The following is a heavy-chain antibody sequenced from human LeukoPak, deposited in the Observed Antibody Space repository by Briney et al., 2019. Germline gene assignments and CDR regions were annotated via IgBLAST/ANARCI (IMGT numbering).Heavy chain of an antibody. CDR1: GFTFSSYA. Sequence: PGGSLRLSCAASGFTFSSYAMSWVRQAPGKGLEWVSAISGSGGSTYYADSVKGRFTISRDNSKNTLYLQMNSLRAEDTAVYYCAKDLLLDYGDYLGPYSWFDPWGQGTLVTVSS. D-gene: IGHD4-17*01. J-gene: IGHJ5*02. V-gene: IGHV3-23*01. CDR3: AKDLLLDYGDYLGPYSWFDP. CDR2: ISGSGGST.